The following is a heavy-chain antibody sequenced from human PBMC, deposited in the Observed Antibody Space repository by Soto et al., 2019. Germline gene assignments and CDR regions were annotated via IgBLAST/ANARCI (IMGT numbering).Heavy chain of an antibody. Sequence: PGGSLRLSCAASGFTFSDYYMSWIRQAPGKGLEWVSYISSSSYTNYADSVKGRFTISRDNAKNSLYLQMNSLRAEDTAVYYCARDSRGYYDSSGYYYGMDVWGQGTTVTVSS. D-gene: IGHD3-22*01. V-gene: IGHV3-11*06. CDR2: ISSSSYT. CDR1: GFTFSDYY. CDR3: ARDSRGYYDSSGYYYGMDV. J-gene: IGHJ6*02.